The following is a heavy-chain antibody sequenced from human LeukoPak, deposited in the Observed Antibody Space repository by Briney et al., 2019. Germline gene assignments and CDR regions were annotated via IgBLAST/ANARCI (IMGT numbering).Heavy chain of an antibody. V-gene: IGHV3-9*01. Sequence: PGGSLRLSCAASGFTFSSYGMHWVRQAPGKGLEWVSGISWNSGSIGYADSVKGRFTISRDNAKNSLYLQMNSLRAEDTALYYCAKGRYCSGGSCYPPDYWGQGTLVTVSS. CDR3: AKGRYCSGGSCYPPDY. D-gene: IGHD2-15*01. J-gene: IGHJ4*02. CDR1: GFTFSSYG. CDR2: ISWNSGSI.